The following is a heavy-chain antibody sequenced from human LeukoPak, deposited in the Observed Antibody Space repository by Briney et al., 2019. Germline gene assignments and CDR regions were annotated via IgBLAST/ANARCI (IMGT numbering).Heavy chain of an antibody. CDR3: ASLFWDSSGYYPPDAFDI. CDR1: GFTFSSYA. Sequence: GGSLRLSCAASGFTFSSYAMSWVRQAPGKGLEWVSAISGSGGSTYYADSVKGRFTISRDNSKNTLYLQMNSLRAEDTAVYYCASLFWDSSGYYPPDAFDIWGQGTMVTVSS. V-gene: IGHV3-23*01. CDR2: ISGSGGST. J-gene: IGHJ3*02. D-gene: IGHD3-22*01.